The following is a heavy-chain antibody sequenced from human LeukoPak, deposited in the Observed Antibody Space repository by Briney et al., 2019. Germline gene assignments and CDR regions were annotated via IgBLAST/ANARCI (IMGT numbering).Heavy chain of an antibody. D-gene: IGHD1-26*01. CDR1: GYTLTELS. J-gene: IGHJ6*03. V-gene: IGHV1-24*01. CDR2: FDPEDGET. CDR3: ATDRRGSGSYFHYYYMDV. Sequence: SVKVSCKVSGYTLTELSMHWVRQAPGKGLEWMGGFDPEDGETIYAQKFQGRVTMTEDTSTDTAYMELSSLRSEDTAVYYCATDRRGSGSYFHYYYMDVWGKGTTVTVSS.